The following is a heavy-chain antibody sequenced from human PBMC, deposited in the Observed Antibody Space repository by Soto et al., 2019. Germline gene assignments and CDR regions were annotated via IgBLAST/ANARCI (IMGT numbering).Heavy chain of an antibody. CDR3: ARDAMPHDYGEKTDVFDI. J-gene: IGHJ3*02. CDR2: ISAYNGNT. CDR1: GYTFTIYG. V-gene: IGHV1-18*01. D-gene: IGHD4-17*01. Sequence: GASVKVSCKASGYTFTIYGISWVRQAPGQGLEWMGWISAYNGNTNYAQKLQGRVTMTTDTSTSTAYMELRSLRSDDTAVYYCARDAMPHDYGEKTDVFDIWGKGTMVTVS.